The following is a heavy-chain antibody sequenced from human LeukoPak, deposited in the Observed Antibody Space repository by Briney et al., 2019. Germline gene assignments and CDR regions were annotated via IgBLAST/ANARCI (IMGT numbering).Heavy chain of an antibody. CDR3: ARDMTTGSSFDY. Sequence: ASVKVSCKVSGYTLTELSMHWVRQAPGKGLEWMGGFDPEDGETIYAQKFQGRVTMTEDTSTVTAYMELSSLRSEDTAVYYCARDMTTGSSFDYWGQGTLVTVSS. CDR1: GYTLTELS. V-gene: IGHV1-24*01. J-gene: IGHJ4*02. CDR2: FDPEDGET. D-gene: IGHD4-17*01.